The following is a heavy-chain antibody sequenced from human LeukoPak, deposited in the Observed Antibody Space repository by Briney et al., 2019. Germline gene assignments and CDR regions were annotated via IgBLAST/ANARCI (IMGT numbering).Heavy chain of an antibody. D-gene: IGHD3-22*01. V-gene: IGHV1-18*01. J-gene: IGHJ3*02. CDR2: ISAYNGNT. CDR1: GYTFTSYG. Sequence: GASVKVSCKASGYTFTSYGISWVRQAPGQGLEWMGWISAYNGNTNYAQKLQGRVTMTTDTSTSTAYMELRSLRSDDTAVYYCARVVRTMIVVVIYDAFDIWGKGTMVTVSS. CDR3: ARVVRTMIVVVIYDAFDI.